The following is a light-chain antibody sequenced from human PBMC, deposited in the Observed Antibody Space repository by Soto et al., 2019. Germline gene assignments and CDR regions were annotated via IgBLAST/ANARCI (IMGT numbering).Light chain of an antibody. CDR1: TGAVTNSHY. CDR3: LLSYSGAYV. Sequence: QAVVTQEPSLTVSPGGTVTLTCGSSTGAVTNSHYPYWFQQKPGQAPRTLIYDTSNKHSWAPARFSGSLLGGKAALTLSGAQPEDEAEYYRLLSYSGAYVFGTGTKHTVL. J-gene: IGLJ1*01. V-gene: IGLV7-46*01. CDR2: DTS.